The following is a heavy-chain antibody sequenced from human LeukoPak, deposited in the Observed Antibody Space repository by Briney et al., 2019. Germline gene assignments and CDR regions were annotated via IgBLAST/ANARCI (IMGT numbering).Heavy chain of an antibody. D-gene: IGHD3-16*02. J-gene: IGHJ4*02. Sequence: SETLSLTCTVSGGSISSYYWSWIRQPPGKGLEWIGYIYTSGSTNYNPSLKSRVTISVDTSKNQFSLKLGSVTAADTAVYYCASHYDYVWGSYRYPYYFDYWGQGTLVTVSS. CDR1: GGSISSYY. V-gene: IGHV4-4*09. CDR2: IYTSGST. CDR3: ASHYDYVWGSYRYPYYFDY.